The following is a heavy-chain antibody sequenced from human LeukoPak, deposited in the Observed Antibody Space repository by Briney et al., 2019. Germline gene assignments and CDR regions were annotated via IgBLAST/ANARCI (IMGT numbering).Heavy chain of an antibody. CDR1: GFTVSSNY. J-gene: IGHJ1*01. V-gene: IGHV3-21*01. D-gene: IGHD3-16*01. Sequence: GGSLRLSCAASGFTVSSNYMSWVRQAPGKGLEWVSSISSSSSYIYYADSVKGRFTISRDNAKNSLYLQMNSLRAEDTAVYYCARDPYNGGYFQHWGQGTLVTVSS. CDR3: ARDPYNGGYFQH. CDR2: ISSSSSYI.